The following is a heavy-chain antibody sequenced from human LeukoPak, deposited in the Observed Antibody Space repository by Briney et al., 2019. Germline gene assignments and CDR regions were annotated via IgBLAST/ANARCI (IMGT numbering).Heavy chain of an antibody. D-gene: IGHD3-10*01. CDR2: ISSSSRTI. Sequence: GGSLRLSCAASGFTFSSYNMNWVRQAPGKGLDWVSYISSSSRTIYYADSVKGRFTISRDNAKNSLYLQMNSLRAEDTAVYYCATSGLLWFGEFDYWGQGTLVTVSS. CDR1: GFTFSSYN. CDR3: ATSGLLWFGEFDY. V-gene: IGHV3-48*01. J-gene: IGHJ4*02.